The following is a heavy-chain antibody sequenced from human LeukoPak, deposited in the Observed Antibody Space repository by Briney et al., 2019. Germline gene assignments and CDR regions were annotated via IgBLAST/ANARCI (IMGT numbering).Heavy chain of an antibody. Sequence: SETLSLTCTVSGGSISSSSYYWGWIRQPPGKGLEWIGTINYSGSAYYNPSLRSRVTISVDTSKNQFSLKLNSVTAADTALYYCAEDPRSSWFFIWGQGIIVTVSS. J-gene: IGHJ4*02. CDR2: INYSGSA. D-gene: IGHD6-13*01. CDR1: GGSISSSSYY. V-gene: IGHV4-39*07. CDR3: AEDPRSSWFFI.